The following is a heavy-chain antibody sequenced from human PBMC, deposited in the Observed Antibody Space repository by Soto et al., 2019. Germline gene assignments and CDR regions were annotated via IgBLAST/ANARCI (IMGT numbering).Heavy chain of an antibody. J-gene: IGHJ4*02. CDR2: ISGYNGNR. D-gene: IGHD3-16*01. CDR1: GYTFTSYG. CDR3: ARDPHGGRWVYFDY. V-gene: IGHV1-18*04. Sequence: QVPLVQSGAEVKKPGDSARVSCKASGYTFTSYGISWVRQAPGQGLEWMGWISGYNGNRNYAQKVQGRVTMTTDTSTSTAYMELRSLRSDDTAVYYCARDPHGGRWVYFDYWGQGTLVTVSS.